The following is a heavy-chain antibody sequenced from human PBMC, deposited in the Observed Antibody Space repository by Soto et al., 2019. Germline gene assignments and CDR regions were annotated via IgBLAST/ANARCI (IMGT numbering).Heavy chain of an antibody. Sequence: QVQLVESGGGVVQPGRSLRLSCAASGFTFSSYGMHWVRQAPGKGLEWVAVISSDGTEKYHADSVKGRFTISRDNSKNTLYLQVNSVRAEDTAVYYCARKPETGTTVPFDYWGQGTLATVSS. V-gene: IGHV3-30*03. J-gene: IGHJ4*02. CDR3: ARKPETGTTVPFDY. CDR2: ISSDGTEK. D-gene: IGHD1-1*01. CDR1: GFTFSSYG.